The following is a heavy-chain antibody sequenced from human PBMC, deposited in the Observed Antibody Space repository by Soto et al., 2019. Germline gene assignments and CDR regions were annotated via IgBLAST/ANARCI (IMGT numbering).Heavy chain of an antibody. CDR2: ITINGNT. V-gene: IGHV4-4*07. J-gene: IGHJ1*01. CDR3: ARETGENWTYEAH. Sequence: KTSETLSLTCRVSGAYIIDFSCIFIRHPAGKGLEWIGRITINGNTQKNPSFKSRVTMSIDTSRNHFSLNLQSATAADTALYYCARETGENWTYEAHWGPGTLVTVSS. D-gene: IGHD1-7*01. CDR1: GAYIIDFS.